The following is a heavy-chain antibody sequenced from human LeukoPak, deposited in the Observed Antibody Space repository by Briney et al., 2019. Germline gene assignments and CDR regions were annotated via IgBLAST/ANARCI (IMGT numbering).Heavy chain of an antibody. Sequence: PGGSLRLSCVASGFTFSNYWMHWVRQSPGKGLEWVARIKSQPHGGTTDYAAAVKGRFTVSRDDSKSTLYLQMNSLRSEDTAVYYCATDQATLYGDYVHLDYTYSYGPDVWDQGTTVTVSS. J-gene: IGHJ6*02. D-gene: IGHD4-17*01. CDR3: ATDQATLYGDYVHLDYTYSYGPDV. CDR1: GFTFSNYW. CDR2: IKSQPHGGTT. V-gene: IGHV3-15*07.